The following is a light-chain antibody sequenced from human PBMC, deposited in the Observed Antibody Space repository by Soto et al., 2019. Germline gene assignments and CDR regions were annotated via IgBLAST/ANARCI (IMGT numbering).Light chain of an antibody. V-gene: IGKV1-5*01. J-gene: IGKJ3*01. CDR3: QQRSNWPIT. Sequence: DIQMTQSPSTLSGSVGDRVTITCRASQTISSWLAWYQQKPGKAPKLLIYDASNRATGIPARFSGSGSGTDFTLTISSLEPEDFAVYYCQQRSNWPITFGPGTKVDIK. CDR1: QTISSW. CDR2: DAS.